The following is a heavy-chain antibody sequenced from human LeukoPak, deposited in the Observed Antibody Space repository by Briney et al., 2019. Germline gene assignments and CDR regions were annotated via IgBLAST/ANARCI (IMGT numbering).Heavy chain of an antibody. CDR3: ARVKAGATISDFYYYYMDV. Sequence: GGSLRLPCAASGFTFSDYTMRWVRQAPGKRLEFVSAITRSGGNIHYANSVKGRFTISRDNYKNSLYLQMGGLRTEDMAVYHCARVKAGATISDFYYYYMDVWGKGTTVTVSS. CDR2: ITRSGGNI. D-gene: IGHD1-26*01. CDR1: GFTFSDYT. V-gene: IGHV3-64*01. J-gene: IGHJ6*03.